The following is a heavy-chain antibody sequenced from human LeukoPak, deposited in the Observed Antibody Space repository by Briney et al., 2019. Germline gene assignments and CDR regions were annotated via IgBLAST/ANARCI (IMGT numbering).Heavy chain of an antibody. CDR3: AKDLGGIATIV. CDR2: ISWSGDRM. CDR1: GFTFEDHV. V-gene: IGHV3-9*01. D-gene: IGHD3-16*02. J-gene: IGHJ4*02. Sequence: GGSLRLSCAASGFTFEDHVMHWVRQAPGKGLEWVSSISWSGDRMGYADAVKGRFTISRDNAKNSLFLQMNSLRVEDTALYYYAKDLGGIATIVWGQGTLVTVSS.